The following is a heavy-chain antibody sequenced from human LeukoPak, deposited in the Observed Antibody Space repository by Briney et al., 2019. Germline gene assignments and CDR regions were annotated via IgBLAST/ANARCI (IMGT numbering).Heavy chain of an antibody. J-gene: IGHJ4*02. CDR2: MNPNSGNT. CDR3: ARGVTYCSSTSCYTLDY. Sequence: RASVKVSCKASGYTFTSSDINWVRQATGQGLEWMGWMNPNSGNTGYVQKFQGRVTMTRDTSISTAYMELSSLTSEDTAAYYCARGVTYCSSTSCYTLDYWGQGTLVTVSS. CDR1: GYTFTSSD. D-gene: IGHD2-2*02. V-gene: IGHV1-8*01.